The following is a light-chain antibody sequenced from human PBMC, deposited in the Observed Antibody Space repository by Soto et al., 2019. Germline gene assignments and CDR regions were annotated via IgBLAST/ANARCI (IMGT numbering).Light chain of an antibody. Sequence: ETVLTQSPGTLSLSPGERATLSCRAIQSVSSSSVALYQQRPGQAPRLLIYGTSSRATGIPDRFSGSGSGTDFTLTISRLEPEDFAVYFCQRYGSSPLITFGQGTRLEI. J-gene: IGKJ5*01. CDR3: QRYGSSPLIT. V-gene: IGKV3-20*01. CDR1: QSVSSSS. CDR2: GTS.